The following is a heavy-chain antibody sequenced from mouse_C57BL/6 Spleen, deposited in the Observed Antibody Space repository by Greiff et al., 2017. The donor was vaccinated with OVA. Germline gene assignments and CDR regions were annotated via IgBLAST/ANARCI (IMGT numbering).Heavy chain of an antibody. Sequence: QVQLQQSGAELVRPGTSVQVSCKASGYAFTNYLIEWVKQRPGQGLEWIGVINPGSGGTNYNEKFKGKATLTADKSSSTAYMQLSSLTSEDSAVYFCARGGTLLGDYWGQGTTLTVSS. CDR1: GYAFTNYL. J-gene: IGHJ2*01. CDR2: INPGSGGT. D-gene: IGHD2-1*01. V-gene: IGHV1-54*01. CDR3: ARGGTLLGDY.